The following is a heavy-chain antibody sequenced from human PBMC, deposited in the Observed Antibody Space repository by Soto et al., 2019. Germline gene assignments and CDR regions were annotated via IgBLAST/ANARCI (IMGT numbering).Heavy chain of an antibody. J-gene: IGHJ6*02. CDR3: ARDGRTDFYYGMDV. D-gene: IGHD1-1*01. Sequence: QVQLKGSGPGLVKPSGTLSLTCGVSGGYISSSNWWSWVRQPPGKGLEWIGEIYHSGNTNYNPSLKSRVTISVDKSKNQFSLKLSSVTAADTALYYCARDGRTDFYYGMDVWGQGTTVTVSS. CDR2: IYHSGNT. CDR1: GGYISSSNW. V-gene: IGHV4-4*02.